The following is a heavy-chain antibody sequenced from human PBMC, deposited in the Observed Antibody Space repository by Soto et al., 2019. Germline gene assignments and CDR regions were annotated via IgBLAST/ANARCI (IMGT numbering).Heavy chain of an antibody. CDR3: ARGTEWRRLSHSYGVDV. D-gene: IGHD5-12*01. J-gene: IGHJ6*02. V-gene: IGHV6-1*01. CDR2: TYYRSQWYS. Sequence: SQTLSLTCAISGDSVSSNTAAWNWITQSPSRGLEWLGRTYYRSQWYSDYDFSVKSRITINPDASKNQFFLRLDSLTPEDTAVYYCARGTEWRRLSHSYGVDVWGQGTTVTVSS. CDR1: GDSVSSNTAA.